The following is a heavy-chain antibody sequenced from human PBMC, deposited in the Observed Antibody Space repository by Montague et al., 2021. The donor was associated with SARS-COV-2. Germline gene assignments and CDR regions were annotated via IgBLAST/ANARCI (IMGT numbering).Heavy chain of an antibody. J-gene: IGHJ4*02. D-gene: IGHD3-9*01. CDR3: AKDGDYDILTCYYPNRRYVDY. Sequence: SLRLSCAASGFTFSSYAMSWVRQAPGKGLEWVSAISGSGGSTYYADSVKGRFTISRDNSKNTLYLQMNSLRAEDTAVYYCAKDGDYDILTCYYPNRRYVDYWGQGTLVTVSS. V-gene: IGHV3-23*01. CDR2: ISGSGGST. CDR1: GFTFSSYA.